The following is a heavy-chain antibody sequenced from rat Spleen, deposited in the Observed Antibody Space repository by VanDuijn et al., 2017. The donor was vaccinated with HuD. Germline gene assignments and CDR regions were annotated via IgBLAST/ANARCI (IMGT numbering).Heavy chain of an antibody. V-gene: IGHV5-58*01. CDR3: VKEANYGGLMDV. D-gene: IGHD1-11*01. CDR1: GFTFSSFW. J-gene: IGHJ4*01. Sequence: EVQLVETGGGLVQPGRSLKLSCVASGFTFSSFWMYWIRQAPGKGLEWVSSINTDGGSTYYSDSVRGRFTISRKNAENTVYLQMNSLRSEDTATYYCVKEANYGGLMDVWGQGVSVTVSS. CDR2: INTDGGST.